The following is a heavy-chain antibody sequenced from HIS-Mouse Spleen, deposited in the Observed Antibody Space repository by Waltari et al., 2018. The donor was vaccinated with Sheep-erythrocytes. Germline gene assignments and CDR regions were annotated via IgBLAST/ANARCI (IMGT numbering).Heavy chain of an antibody. CDR3: SQTGDTPHHFDY. J-gene: IGHJ4*02. D-gene: IGHD2-15*01. Sequence: QVQLVQSGAEVKKPGASVKVSCKASGGTFSSYAISWVRQAPGQGLEWMGRIIRNQATENDAQKVKGRVAITADKSTSTDYMELRSLRSEDTAVYYCSQTGDTPHHFDYWVQGTLVTVSS. V-gene: IGHV1-69*04. CDR1: GGTFSSYA. CDR2: IIRNQATE.